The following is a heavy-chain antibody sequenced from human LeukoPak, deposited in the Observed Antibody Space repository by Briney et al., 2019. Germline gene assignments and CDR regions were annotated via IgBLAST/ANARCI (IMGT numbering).Heavy chain of an antibody. CDR1: GGSISSTSYY. J-gene: IGHJ4*02. D-gene: IGHD6-13*01. CDR3: ARQGLQQLLPGSNF. Sequence: PSETLSLTCTVSGGSISSTSYYWGWIRQAPGKGLEWLASIYYSGATYYNPSLKSRLTVSGDTSNNRFSLGLTSVTAADTAVYYCARQGLQQLLPGSNFWGQGTLVTVSS. CDR2: IYYSGAT. V-gene: IGHV4-39*01.